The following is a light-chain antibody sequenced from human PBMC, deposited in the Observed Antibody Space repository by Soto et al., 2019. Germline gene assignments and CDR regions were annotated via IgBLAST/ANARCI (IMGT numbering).Light chain of an antibody. CDR1: QSVSSN. V-gene: IGKV3-15*01. CDR3: QQYNNWPPYT. Sequence: EIVLTQSPGTLCLSPGERATLSCRASQSVSSNLAWYQQKPGQAPRLLIYGASTRATGIPARFSGSGSGTEFTLTISSLQSEDFAVYYCQQYNNWPPYTFGQGTKLEIK. J-gene: IGKJ2*01. CDR2: GAS.